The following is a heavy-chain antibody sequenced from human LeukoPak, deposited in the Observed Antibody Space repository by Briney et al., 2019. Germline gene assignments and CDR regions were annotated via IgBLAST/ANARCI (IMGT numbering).Heavy chain of an antibody. D-gene: IGHD5-18*01. CDR2: IYYSGST. CDR1: GGSISSYY. Sequence: SETLSLTCTVSGGSISSYYWSWIRQTPGKGLEWIGYIYYSGSTNYNPSLKSRVTISVDTSKNQFSLKLSSVTAADTAVYYCARATGYSSRWGQGTLVTVSS. J-gene: IGHJ4*02. CDR3: ARATGYSSR. V-gene: IGHV4-59*12.